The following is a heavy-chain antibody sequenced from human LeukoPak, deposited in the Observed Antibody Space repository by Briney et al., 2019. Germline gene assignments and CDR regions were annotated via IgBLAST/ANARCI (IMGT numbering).Heavy chain of an antibody. CDR3: ARPSAYCGGDCYGSYFDY. Sequence: ASVKVSCKASGYTFTSYYMHWVRQAPGQGLEWMGIINPSGGSTSYAQKFQGRVTMTRDTSTSTVYMELSSLRSEDTAVYYCARPSAYCGGDCYGSYFDYWGQGALVTVSS. V-gene: IGHV1-46*01. D-gene: IGHD2-21*02. J-gene: IGHJ4*02. CDR2: INPSGGST. CDR1: GYTFTSYY.